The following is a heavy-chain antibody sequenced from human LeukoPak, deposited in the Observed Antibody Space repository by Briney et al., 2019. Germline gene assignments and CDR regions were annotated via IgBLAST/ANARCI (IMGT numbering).Heavy chain of an antibody. V-gene: IGHV4-59*01. CDR3: ARDYYGSGSYYS. D-gene: IGHD3-10*01. Sequence: SETPSLTCTVSGGSISSYYWSWIRQPPGKGLEWIGYIYYSGSTNYNPSLKSRVTISVDTSKNQFSLKLSSVTAADTAVYYCARDYYGSGSYYSWGQGTLVTVSS. CDR2: IYYSGST. J-gene: IGHJ4*02. CDR1: GGSISSYY.